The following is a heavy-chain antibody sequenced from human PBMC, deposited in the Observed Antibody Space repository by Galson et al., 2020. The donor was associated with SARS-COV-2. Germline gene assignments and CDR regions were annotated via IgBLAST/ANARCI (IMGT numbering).Heavy chain of an antibody. CDR1: GFTVSSNY. J-gene: IGHJ3*02. CDR3: ASYYDNSCYYSVAFDI. D-gene: IGHD3-22*01. Sequence: TGGSLRLSCAASGFTVSSNYMSWVRQAPGKGLEWVSVIYSGGSTYYADSVKGRFTISRHNSKNTLYLQMNSLRAEDTAVYYCASYYDNSCYYSVAFDIWGQGTMVTVSS. V-gene: IGHV3-53*04. CDR2: IYSGGST.